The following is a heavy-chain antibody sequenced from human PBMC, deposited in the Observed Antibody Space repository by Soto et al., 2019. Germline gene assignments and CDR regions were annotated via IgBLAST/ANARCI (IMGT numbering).Heavy chain of an antibody. J-gene: IGHJ6*02. Sequence: SETLSLTCTVSGGSISSGGYYWSWIRQHPGKGLEWIGYIYYSGSTCYNPSLKSRVTISVDTSKNQFSLKLSSVTAADTAVYYCARGRGSSRYYGMDVWGQGTTVTVSS. D-gene: IGHD6-6*01. CDR3: ARGRGSSRYYGMDV. V-gene: IGHV4-31*03. CDR2: IYYSGST. CDR1: GGSISSGGYY.